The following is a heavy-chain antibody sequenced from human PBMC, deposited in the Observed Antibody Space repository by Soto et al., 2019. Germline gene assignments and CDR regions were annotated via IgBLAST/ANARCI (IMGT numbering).Heavy chain of an antibody. D-gene: IGHD4-17*01. J-gene: IGHJ3*02. Sequence: SETLSLTCTVSGGSISSVFWSWIRQPPGKGLEWLGYIYYSGSTNYNPSLKSRVTISIDTSKNQFPLKLSSVTAADTAVYYCARDLTTVTTFHGAFEIWGQGTMVTVSS. V-gene: IGHV4-59*01. CDR2: IYYSGST. CDR1: GGSISSVF. CDR3: ARDLTTVTTFHGAFEI.